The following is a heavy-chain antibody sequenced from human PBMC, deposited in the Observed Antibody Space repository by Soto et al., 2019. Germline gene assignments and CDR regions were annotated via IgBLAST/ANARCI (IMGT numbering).Heavy chain of an antibody. CDR3: ARRSYYSGWFDP. CDR2: IYYSGST. V-gene: IGHV4-39*01. Sequence: ETLSLTCTVSGGSISSSSYYWGWIRQPPGKGLEWIGSIYYSGSTYYNPSLKSRVTISVDTSKNQFSLKLSSVTAADTAVYYCARRSYYSGWFDPWGQGTLVTVSS. J-gene: IGHJ5*02. D-gene: IGHD3-10*01. CDR1: GGSISSSSYY.